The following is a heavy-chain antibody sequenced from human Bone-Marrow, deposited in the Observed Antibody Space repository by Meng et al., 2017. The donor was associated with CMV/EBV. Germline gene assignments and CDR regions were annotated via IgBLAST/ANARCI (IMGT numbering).Heavy chain of an antibody. Sequence: GESLKISCAASGFTFSSYWMSWVRQAPGKGLEWVANIKQDGSEKYYVDSVKGRFTISRDNAKNSLYPQMNSLRAEDTAVYYCARDRSGWYLNWGQGTLVTVSS. CDR2: IKQDGSEK. D-gene: IGHD6-19*01. CDR3: ARDRSGWYLN. V-gene: IGHV3-7*01. CDR1: GFTFSSYW. J-gene: IGHJ4*02.